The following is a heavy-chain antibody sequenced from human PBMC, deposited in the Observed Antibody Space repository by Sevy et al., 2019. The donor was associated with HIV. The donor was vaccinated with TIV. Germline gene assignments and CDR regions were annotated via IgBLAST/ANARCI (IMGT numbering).Heavy chain of an antibody. CDR2: ISYDGSSH. V-gene: IGHV3-30-3*01. CDR3: ARDAGYSTDWYPSDY. Sequence: GGSLRLSCAASEFMFSTYATHWVRQAPGKGLEWVAVISYDGSSHYYADSVKGRFTISRDNSKNTLFLQMNSLRLEDTAFYYCARDAGYSTDWYPSDYWGQGTLVTVSS. CDR1: EFMFSTYA. D-gene: IGHD6-19*01. J-gene: IGHJ4*02.